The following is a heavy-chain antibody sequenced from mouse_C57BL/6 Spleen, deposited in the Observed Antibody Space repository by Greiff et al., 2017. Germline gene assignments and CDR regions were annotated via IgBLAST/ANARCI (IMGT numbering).Heavy chain of an antibody. CDR2: IYPGSGST. Sequence: QVQLQQPGAELVKPGASVKMSCKASGYTFTSYWITWVKQRPGQGLEWIGDIYPGSGSTNYNEKFKSKATLTVDTSSSTAYMQLSSLTSEDSAVYYCARSDDGYYYAMDYWGQGTSVTVSS. V-gene: IGHV1-55*01. J-gene: IGHJ4*01. CDR1: GYTFTSYW. CDR3: ARSDDGYYYAMDY. D-gene: IGHD2-3*01.